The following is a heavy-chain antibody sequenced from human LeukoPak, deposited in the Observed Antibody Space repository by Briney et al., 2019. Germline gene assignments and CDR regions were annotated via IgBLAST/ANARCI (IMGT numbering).Heavy chain of an antibody. CDR2: IWYDGSNK. V-gene: IGHV3-30*02. D-gene: IGHD6-13*01. CDR3: AKDAAGSSSWANY. J-gene: IGHJ4*02. Sequence: PGGSLRLSCAASGFTFSSFGMHWVRQAPGKGLEWGAFIWYDGSNKYYADSVEGRFTISRDNSKNTLSLQMNSLRAEDTAVYYCAKDAAGSSSWANYWGQGALVTVSS. CDR1: GFTFSSFG.